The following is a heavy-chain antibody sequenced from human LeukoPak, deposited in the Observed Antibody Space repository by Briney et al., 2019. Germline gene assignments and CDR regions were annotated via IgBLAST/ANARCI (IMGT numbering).Heavy chain of an antibody. V-gene: IGHV3-23*01. CDR1: GFTFSSYA. J-gene: IGHJ4*02. Sequence: PGGSLRPSCAASGFTFSSYARSWVRQAPGKGLEWVSAISGSGGSTYYADSVKGRFTISRDNSKNTLYLQMNSLRAEDTAVYYCAKYTYYYDSSGPEDYWGQGTLVTVSS. CDR2: ISGSGGST. CDR3: AKYTYYYDSSGPEDY. D-gene: IGHD3-22*01.